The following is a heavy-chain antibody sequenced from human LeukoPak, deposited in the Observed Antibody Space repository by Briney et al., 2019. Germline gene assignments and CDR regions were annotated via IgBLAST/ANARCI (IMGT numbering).Heavy chain of an antibody. CDR1: GFTFSSHW. J-gene: IGHJ6*03. Sequence: GGSLRLSCAASGFTFSSHWTSWVRQAPGKGLEWVANIKHDGSEKDYVDSVEGRFTISRDNVKNSLYLQMDSLRAEDTAVYYCARSDNSGWYGEYYYYMDVWGKGTTVTVSS. V-gene: IGHV3-7*01. CDR3: ARSDNSGWYGEYYYYMDV. CDR2: IKHDGSEK. D-gene: IGHD6-19*01.